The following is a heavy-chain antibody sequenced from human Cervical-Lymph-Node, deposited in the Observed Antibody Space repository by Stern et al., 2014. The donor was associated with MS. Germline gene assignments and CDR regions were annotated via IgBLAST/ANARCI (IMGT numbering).Heavy chain of an antibody. Sequence: VQLVESGPGLVKPSQTLSLTCTVSGGPISSGGYYWSWIRQHPGKGLEWIGHIYYSGSTYYNPSLKGRVTISVDTSKNQFSLKLSSVTAADTAVYYCARVGCSSTSCPNWFDPWGQGTLVTVSS. CDR1: GGPISSGGYY. J-gene: IGHJ5*02. CDR3: ARVGCSSTSCPNWFDP. CDR2: IYYSGST. D-gene: IGHD2-2*01. V-gene: IGHV4-31*03.